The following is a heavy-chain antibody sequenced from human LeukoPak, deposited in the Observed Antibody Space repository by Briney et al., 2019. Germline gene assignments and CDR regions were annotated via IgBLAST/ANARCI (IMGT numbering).Heavy chain of an antibody. Sequence: HPGGSLRLSCAASGFTFSSSGMHWVRQAPGKGLEWVAVIWYDGSLKYYVDSVKGRFTISRDNSKNTLYLQMNSLRAEDTAVYYCARDDGGDWNYDYWGQGTLVTVSS. CDR1: GFTFSSSG. V-gene: IGHV3-33*01. D-gene: IGHD1-7*01. J-gene: IGHJ4*02. CDR2: IWYDGSLK. CDR3: ARDDGGDWNYDY.